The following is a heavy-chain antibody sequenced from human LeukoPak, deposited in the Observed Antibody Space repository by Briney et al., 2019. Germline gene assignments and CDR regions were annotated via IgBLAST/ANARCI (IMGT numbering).Heavy chain of an antibody. D-gene: IGHD2-15*01. CDR1: GGSISSYY. CDR3: AREFCSGGSCYSDY. V-gene: IGHV4-4*07. Sequence: SETLSLTCTVSGGSISSYYGSWIRQPAGKGLEWIGRIYTSGSTNYNPSLKSRVTMSVYTSKNPFSLKLSSVTAADTAVYYCAREFCSGGSCYSDYWGQGTLVTVSS. J-gene: IGHJ4*02. CDR2: IYTSGST.